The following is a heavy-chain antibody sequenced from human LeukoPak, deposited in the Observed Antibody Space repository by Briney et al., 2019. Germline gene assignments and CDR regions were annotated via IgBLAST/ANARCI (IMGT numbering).Heavy chain of an antibody. D-gene: IGHD2-8*01. V-gene: IGHV1-69*13. CDR3: AREGYCPSGVCYTDY. Sequence: GASVKVSCKASGYTFTSYDINWVRQAPGQGLEWMGGIIPIFGTANYAQKFQGRVTITADESTSTAYMELSSLRSEDTAVYYCAREGYCPSGVCYTDYWGQGTLVTVSS. CDR2: IIPIFGTA. CDR1: GYTFTSYD. J-gene: IGHJ4*02.